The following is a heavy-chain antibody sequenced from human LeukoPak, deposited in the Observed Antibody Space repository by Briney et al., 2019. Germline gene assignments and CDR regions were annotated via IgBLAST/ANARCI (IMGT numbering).Heavy chain of an antibody. J-gene: IGHJ4*02. D-gene: IGHD4-11*01. CDR3: ARVKSSNYAYYFDY. CDR1: GYTFTSYG. CDR2: ISAYNGNT. Sequence: ASVKVSCKASGYTFTSYGIIWVRQAPGQGLEWMGWISAYNGNTNYAQKLQGRVTMTTDTSTSTAYMELRSLRSDDTAVYYCARVKSSNYAYYFDYWGQGTLVTVSS. V-gene: IGHV1-18*01.